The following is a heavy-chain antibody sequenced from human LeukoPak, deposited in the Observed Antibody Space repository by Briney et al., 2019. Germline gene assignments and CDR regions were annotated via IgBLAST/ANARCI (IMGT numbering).Heavy chain of an antibody. CDR3: ARDRNYDGAFDM. CDR2: ISSGNTI. V-gene: IGHV3-48*03. Sequence: GGSLRLSCAASGFTSSSYEMNWVRQAPGKGLEWVSYISSGNTIYDADSVKGRFTISRDNAKNSLYLQMNSLRAEDTAVYYCARDRNYDGAFDMWGQGTMVTVSS. D-gene: IGHD3-3*01. CDR1: GFTSSSYE. J-gene: IGHJ3*02.